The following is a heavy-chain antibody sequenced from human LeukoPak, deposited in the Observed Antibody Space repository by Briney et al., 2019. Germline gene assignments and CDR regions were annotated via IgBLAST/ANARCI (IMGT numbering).Heavy chain of an antibody. J-gene: IGHJ6*02. D-gene: IGHD3-9*01. CDR3: ARDGRYFDWLFLMDV. Sequence: GRPLRLSCAASGFTFSSYAMHWVRQAPGKGLEWVAVISYDGSNKYYADSVKGRFTISRDNSKNTLYLQMNSLRAEDAAVYYCARDGRYFDWLFLMDVWGQGTTVTVSS. CDR1: GFTFSSYA. V-gene: IGHV3-30-3*01. CDR2: ISYDGSNK.